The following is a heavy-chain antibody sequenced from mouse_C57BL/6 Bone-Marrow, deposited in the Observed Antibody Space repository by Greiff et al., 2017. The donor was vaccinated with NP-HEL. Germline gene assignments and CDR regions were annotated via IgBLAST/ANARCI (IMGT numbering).Heavy chain of an antibody. Sequence: QVQLKESGPELVKPGASVKISCKASGYTFTDYYINWVKQRPGQGLEWIGWIFPGSGSTYYNEKFKGKATLTVDKSSSTAYMLLSSLTSEDSAVYFCARGDHYGTHWYFDVWGTGTTVTVSS. CDR1: GYTFTDYY. D-gene: IGHD1-2*01. CDR2: IFPGSGST. V-gene: IGHV1-75*01. CDR3: ARGDHYGTHWYFDV. J-gene: IGHJ1*03.